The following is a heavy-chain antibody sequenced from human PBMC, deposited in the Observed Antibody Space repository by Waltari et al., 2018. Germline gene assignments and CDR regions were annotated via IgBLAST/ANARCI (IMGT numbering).Heavy chain of an antibody. J-gene: IGHJ4*02. CDR1: GGSISSGGYY. CDR2: IYYSGST. Sequence: QVQLQESGPGLVKPSQTLSLTCTVSGGSISSGGYYWSWIRQHPGKGLEWIGYIYYSGSTYYNPSLKSLVTRSVDTSKNQFSLKLSSVTAADTAVYYCARVVRGSSSWPFDYWGQGTLVTVSS. V-gene: IGHV4-31*01. CDR3: ARVVRGSSSWPFDY. D-gene: IGHD6-13*01.